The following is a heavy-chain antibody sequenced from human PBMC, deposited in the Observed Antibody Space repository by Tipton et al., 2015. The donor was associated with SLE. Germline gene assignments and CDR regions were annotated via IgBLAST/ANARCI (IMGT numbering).Heavy chain of an antibody. CDR2: ISTGSSTI. Sequence: SLRLSCAASGFTFSTYTMNWVRQAPGKGLEWLSYISTGSSTIYYADSVKGRFTISRDNAKNSLFLQMNSLRAEDTAVYYCARGPAEYFQHWGQGTLVTVSS. V-gene: IGHV3-48*01. CDR1: GFTFSTYT. CDR3: ARGPAEYFQH. J-gene: IGHJ1*01.